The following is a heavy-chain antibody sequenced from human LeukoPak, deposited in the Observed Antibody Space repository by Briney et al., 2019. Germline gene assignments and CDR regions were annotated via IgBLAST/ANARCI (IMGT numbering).Heavy chain of an antibody. V-gene: IGHV3-23*01. D-gene: IGHD1-26*01. J-gene: IGHJ4*02. CDR2: ISGSGDST. CDR3: AKSLSGSYLPWGY. Sequence: QPGGSLRLSCAASGFTFSSYAMSWVRQAPGKGLQWVSGISGSGDSTYYADSVKGRFTISRDNSKNTLYLQMNSLRAEDTAVYYCAKSLSGSYLPWGYWGQGTLVTVSS. CDR1: GFTFSSYA.